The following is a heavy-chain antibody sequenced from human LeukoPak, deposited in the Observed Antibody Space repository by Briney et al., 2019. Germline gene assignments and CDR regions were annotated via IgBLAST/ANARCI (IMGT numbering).Heavy chain of an antibody. CDR2: IYYDGST. J-gene: IGHJ4*02. V-gene: IGHV4-39*01. CDR3: ARVEVSSWPSLLFDY. CDR1: GGSFRSASYY. D-gene: IGHD6-13*01. Sequence: SETLSLTCTVSGGSFRSASYYWGRIRQPPGKGLEWIGTIYYDGSTYYNSSLESRLTISVDTSQNQFSLKLSSVTAADTAVYYCARVEVSSWPSLLFDYWGQGTLVTVSS.